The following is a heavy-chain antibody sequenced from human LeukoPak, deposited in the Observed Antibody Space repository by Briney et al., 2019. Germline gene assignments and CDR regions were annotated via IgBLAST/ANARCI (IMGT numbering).Heavy chain of an antibody. CDR1: GFTFSSYG. CDR2: ISGSGGST. V-gene: IGHV3-23*01. J-gene: IGHJ6*03. CDR3: AKGSRPGYSYGPREYYYYMDV. Sequence: PGGTLRLSCAASGFTFSSYGMSWVRQAPGKGLEWVSAISGSGGSTFYADSVKGRFTISRDNSKNTLYLQMSSLRAEDTAVYYCAKGSRPGYSYGPREYYYYMDVWGKGTTVTVSS. D-gene: IGHD5-18*01.